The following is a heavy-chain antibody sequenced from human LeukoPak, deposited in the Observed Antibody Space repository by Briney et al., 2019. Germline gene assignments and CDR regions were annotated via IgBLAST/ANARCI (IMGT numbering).Heavy chain of an antibody. CDR3: ARDLPYSSSWYGDDDY. J-gene: IGHJ4*02. Sequence: SVKVSYKASGGTFSSYAISWVRQAPGQGLEWMGRIIPILGIANYAQKFQGRVTITADKSTSTAYMELSSLRSEDTAVYYCARDLPYSSSWYGDDDYWGQGTLVTVSS. V-gene: IGHV1-69*04. CDR1: GGTFSSYA. CDR2: IIPILGIA. D-gene: IGHD6-13*01.